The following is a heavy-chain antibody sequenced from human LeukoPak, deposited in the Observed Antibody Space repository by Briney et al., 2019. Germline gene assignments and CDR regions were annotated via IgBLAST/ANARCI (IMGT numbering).Heavy chain of an antibody. V-gene: IGHV1-69*04. Sequence: ASVKVSCKASGDTFSTPAISWVRQAPGQGLEWMGRIIPILGIVDYTQEFQGRVTITADKSTTTVYMELGSLRSEDTAVYYCARARTIVDAFDIWGQGTMVTVSS. CDR1: GDTFSTPA. CDR3: ARARTIVDAFDI. J-gene: IGHJ3*02. D-gene: IGHD2/OR15-2a*01. CDR2: IIPILGIV.